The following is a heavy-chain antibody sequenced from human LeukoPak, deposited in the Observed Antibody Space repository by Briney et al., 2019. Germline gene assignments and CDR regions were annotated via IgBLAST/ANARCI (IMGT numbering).Heavy chain of an antibody. J-gene: IGHJ4*02. CDR3: ARSIFGVVIIRY. CDR1: GGSISSYY. D-gene: IGHD3-3*01. Sequence: SETLSLTCTVSGGSISSYYWRWIRQPPGKGLEWIGYIYYSGSTNYNPSLKSRVTISVDTSKNQFSLKLSSVTAADTAVYYCARSIFGVVIIRYWGQGTLVTVSS. CDR2: IYYSGST. V-gene: IGHV4-59*12.